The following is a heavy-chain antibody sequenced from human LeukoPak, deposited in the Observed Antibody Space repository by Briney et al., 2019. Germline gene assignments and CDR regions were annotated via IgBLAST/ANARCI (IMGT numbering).Heavy chain of an antibody. J-gene: IGHJ4*02. CDR3: AKVIGYAESGYLTSAVDY. D-gene: IGHD3-22*01. CDR2: ISWNSGSI. V-gene: IGHV3-9*01. CDR1: GFTFDDYA. Sequence: GGSLRLSCAASGFTFDDYAMHWLRQAPGKGLEWVSGISWNSGSIGYADSVKGRFTISRDNAKNSLYLQMNSLRAEDTALYYCAKVIGYAESGYLTSAVDYWGQGTLVTVSS.